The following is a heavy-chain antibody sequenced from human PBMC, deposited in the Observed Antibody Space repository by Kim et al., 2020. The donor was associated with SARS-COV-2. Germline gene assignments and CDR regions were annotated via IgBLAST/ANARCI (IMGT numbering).Heavy chain of an antibody. Sequence: GGSLRLSCAASGFTFSSYAMSWVRQAPGKGLEWVSSITTTGVTTYYADSVKGRFSISRDNSKNTLYLPMNSLRVEDTAVYYCAKHLMGVAKAFDYWGQGTLVTVSS. CDR3: AKHLMGVAKAFDY. CDR1: GFTFSSYA. J-gene: IGHJ4*02. D-gene: IGHD3-10*01. V-gene: IGHV3-23*01. CDR2: ITTTGVTT.